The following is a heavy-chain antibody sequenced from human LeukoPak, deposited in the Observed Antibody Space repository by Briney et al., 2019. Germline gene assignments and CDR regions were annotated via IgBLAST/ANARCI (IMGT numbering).Heavy chain of an antibody. CDR3: ARIRYNSGSYHFDY. D-gene: IGHD3-10*01. CDR2: IKQDGSEK. V-gene: IGHV3-7*01. CDR1: GFTFSSYW. Sequence: GGSLRLSCAASGFTFSSYWMNWVRQAPGRGLEWVANIKQDGSEKNYVDFVKGRFTISRDNTKNSLSLQMNSLRAEDTAVYYCARIRYNSGSYHFDYWGQGTLVTVSS. J-gene: IGHJ4*02.